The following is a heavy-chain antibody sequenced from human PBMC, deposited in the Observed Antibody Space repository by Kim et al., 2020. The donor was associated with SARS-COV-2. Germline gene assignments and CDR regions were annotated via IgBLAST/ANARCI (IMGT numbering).Heavy chain of an antibody. J-gene: IGHJ1*01. V-gene: IGHV1-2*06. CDR1: GYTFSDYF. CDR2: INPTTGGT. D-gene: IGHD3-9*01. CDR3: ARPRWDDIVTGEGAEYF. Sequence: ASVKVSCKTSGYTFSDYFLHWVRLAPGQGLQWVGRINPTTGGTIYAQSFQGRVSMTADTSITTVFMELSSLKSDDTATYFCARPRWDDIVTGEGAEYF.